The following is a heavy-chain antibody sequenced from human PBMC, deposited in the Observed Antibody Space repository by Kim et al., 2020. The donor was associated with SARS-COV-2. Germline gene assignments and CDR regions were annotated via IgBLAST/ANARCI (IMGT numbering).Heavy chain of an antibody. CDR1: GHTFTSYG. CDR3: ARGDDSSSLYYSDY. V-gene: IGHV1-18*04. D-gene: IGHD6-13*01. J-gene: IGHJ4*02. Sequence: ASVKVSCKASGHTFTSYGINWVRQAPGQGLEWMGWISAYNGNTKYARKFQCRVTLTTDTSTSTAYMELRSLRSDDTAVYYCARGDDSSSLYYSDYWGQGTLVTVSS. CDR2: ISAYNGNT.